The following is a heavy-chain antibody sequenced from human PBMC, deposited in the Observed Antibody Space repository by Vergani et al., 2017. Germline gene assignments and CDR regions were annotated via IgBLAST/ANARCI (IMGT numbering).Heavy chain of an antibody. CDR2: ISWNSGSI. Sequence: EVQLLESGGGLVQPGGSLRLSCAASGFAFDDYAMHWVRQAPGKGLEWVSGISWNSGSIGYADSVKGRFTISRDNAKNSLYQQMNSLRAEDTALYYCAKDPSSGWSLWGQGTLVTVSS. V-gene: IGHV3-9*01. D-gene: IGHD6-19*01. CDR3: AKDPSSGWSL. CDR1: GFAFDDYA. J-gene: IGHJ4*02.